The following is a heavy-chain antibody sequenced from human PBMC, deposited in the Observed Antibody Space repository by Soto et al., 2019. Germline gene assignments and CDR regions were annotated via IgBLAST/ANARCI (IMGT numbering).Heavy chain of an antibody. V-gene: IGHV1-18*01. J-gene: IGHJ4*02. Sequence: QVQLVQSGAEVKKPGASVKVSCKASGYTFTSYGISWVRQAPGQGLEWMGWISAYNGNTNYAQKLQGRVTRTTYTSKGTAYMELRSLRADDTAVYYCARDKRFGSGSYYGYWRQGNLVTLSS. CDR2: ISAYNGNT. CDR1: GYTFTSYG. CDR3: ARDKRFGSGSYYGY. D-gene: IGHD3-10*01.